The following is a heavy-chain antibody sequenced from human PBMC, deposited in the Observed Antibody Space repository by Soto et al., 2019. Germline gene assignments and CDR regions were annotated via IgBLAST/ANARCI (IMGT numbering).Heavy chain of an antibody. D-gene: IGHD5-18*01. CDR2: IKQDGSEK. Sequence: CGSKRLACAVGGVSSNSWWMICVRKAPGKGLERVANIKQDGSEKYYVDFVRGRFTISRDNAKDSLYLQMSGLRAEDTAVYSCARGPRRIHHGIDFGGQRTRATGLL. CDR3: ARGPRRIHHGIDF. V-gene: IGHV3-7*05. J-gene: IGHJ6*02. CDR1: GVSSNSWW.